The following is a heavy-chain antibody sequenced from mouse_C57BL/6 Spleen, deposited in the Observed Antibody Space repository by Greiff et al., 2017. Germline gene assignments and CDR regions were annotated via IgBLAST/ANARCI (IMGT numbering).Heavy chain of an antibody. V-gene: IGHV1-50*01. Sequence: QVQLQQPGAELVKPGASVKLSCKASGYTFTSYWMQWVNQRPGQGLEWIGEIDPSDSYTNYNQKFKGKATLTVDTSSSTAYMQLSSLPSEDSAVYYCARSGDYYFDYWGQGTTLTVSS. CDR3: ARSGDYYFDY. D-gene: IGHD2-13*01. J-gene: IGHJ2*01. CDR2: IDPSDSYT. CDR1: GYTFTSYW.